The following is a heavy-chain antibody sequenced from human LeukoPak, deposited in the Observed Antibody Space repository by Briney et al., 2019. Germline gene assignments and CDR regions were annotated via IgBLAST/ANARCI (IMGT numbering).Heavy chain of an antibody. CDR3: ARGALGYGADLFDI. CDR1: GYTFTDYY. D-gene: IGHD4-17*01. Sequence: GASVKVSCKTSGYTFTDYYFHWVRQAPGQGLEWMGWINPHTGGRGYAQKFQGRVTMTRDTSISAAYMELSSLRSDDTAVYYCARGALGYGADLFDIWGQGTMVTVSS. CDR2: INPHTGGR. J-gene: IGHJ3*02. V-gene: IGHV1-2*02.